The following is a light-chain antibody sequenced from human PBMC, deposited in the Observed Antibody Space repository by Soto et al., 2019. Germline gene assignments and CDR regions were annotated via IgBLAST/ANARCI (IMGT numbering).Light chain of an antibody. J-gene: IGLJ1*01. V-gene: IGLV1-44*01. CDR2: VND. CDR3: VAWDDSLNGHV. Sequence: QSVLPQPPSAYGTPGERVTISCSGGSSNMGTNTVSWYQQVPGTAPKVLIYVNDQRPSGVPGRFSGSNSGTSASLAISGLQPEDEADYYCVAWDDSLNGHVFGTGTKVTVL. CDR1: SSNMGTNT.